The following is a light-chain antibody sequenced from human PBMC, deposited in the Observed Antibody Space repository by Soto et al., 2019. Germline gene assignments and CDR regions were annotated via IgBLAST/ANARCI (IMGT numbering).Light chain of an antibody. CDR1: QSISSW. CDR2: KAS. V-gene: IGKV1-5*03. Sequence: DIQMTQSPSTLSASVGDRVTITCRASQSISSWLAWYQQKPGKAPKLLIYKASSLASGVPSRFSGSGSGTEFTLTISSLPPDDFATYYCQQYNSYLTFGQGTKVEIK. J-gene: IGKJ1*01. CDR3: QQYNSYLT.